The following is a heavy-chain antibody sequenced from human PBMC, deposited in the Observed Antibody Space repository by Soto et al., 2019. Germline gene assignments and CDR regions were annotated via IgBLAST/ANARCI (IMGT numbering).Heavy chain of an antibody. J-gene: IGHJ4*02. V-gene: IGHV3-23*01. CDR1: GFTFSSYA. D-gene: IGHD1-26*01. CDR3: SRRGSGSYYDY. CDR2: ISGSGGST. Sequence: EVQLLESGGGLVQPGGSLRLSCAASGFTFSSYAMRWVRQAPVKGLEWVSAISGSGGSTYYADSWKGRFTISRDNSKNTLYLQMNSLRAEDTAVYYCSRRGSGSYYDYWGQGTLVTVSS.